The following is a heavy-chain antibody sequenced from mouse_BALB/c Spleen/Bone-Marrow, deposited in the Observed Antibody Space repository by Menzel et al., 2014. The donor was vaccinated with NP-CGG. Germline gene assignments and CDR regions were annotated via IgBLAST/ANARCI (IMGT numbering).Heavy chain of an antibody. Sequence: EVKLMESGGGLVQPGGSRKLSCAASGFTFSSFGMHWVRQAPEKGLEWVAYISSGSTVIFYADTVKGRFTISRDNPKNTLFPQMTSLRSEDTAMYYCARGGNWDDFDVWGAGTMVTVSS. J-gene: IGHJ1*01. CDR1: GFTFSSFG. CDR3: ARGGNWDDFDV. V-gene: IGHV5-17*02. D-gene: IGHD4-1*01. CDR2: ISSGSTVI.